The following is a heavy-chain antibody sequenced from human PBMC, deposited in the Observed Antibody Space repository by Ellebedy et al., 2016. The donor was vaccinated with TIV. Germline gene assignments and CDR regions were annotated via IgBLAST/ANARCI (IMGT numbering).Heavy chain of an antibody. CDR2: IIPIFGTA. V-gene: IGHV1-69*13. CDR1: GGTFSSYA. J-gene: IGHJ5*02. Sequence: SVKVSXXASGGTFSSYAISWVRQAPGQGLEWMGGIIPIFGTANYAQKFQGRVTITADESTSTAYMELSSLRSEDTAVYYCARARYFDWPQHHWGQGTLVTVSS. D-gene: IGHD3-9*01. CDR3: ARARYFDWPQHH.